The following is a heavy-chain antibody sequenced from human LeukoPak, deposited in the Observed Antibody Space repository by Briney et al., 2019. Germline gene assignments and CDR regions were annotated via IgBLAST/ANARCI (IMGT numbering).Heavy chain of an antibody. CDR3: ARDQKNYYYDSSGRGFDP. CDR2: ISYDGSNK. Sequence: PGGSLRLSCAASGFTFSSYAMHWVRQAPGEGLEWVAVISYDGSNKYYADSVKGRFTISRDNSKNTLYLQMNSLRAEDTAVYYCARDQKNYYYDSSGRGFDPWGQGTLVTVSS. CDR1: GFTFSSYA. D-gene: IGHD3-22*01. J-gene: IGHJ5*02. V-gene: IGHV3-30-3*01.